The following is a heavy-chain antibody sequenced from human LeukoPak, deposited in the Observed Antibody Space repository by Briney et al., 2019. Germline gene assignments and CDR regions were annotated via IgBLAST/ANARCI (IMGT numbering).Heavy chain of an antibody. D-gene: IGHD1-1*01. CDR3: AKIYNRGVDY. CDR1: GFTFSSYG. V-gene: IGHV3-30*18. CDR2: ISYDGSNK. Sequence: GGSLRLSCAASGFTFSSYGMHWVRQAPGKGLEWVAVISYDGSNKYYADSVKGRFTISRDNSKNTLYLQMNGLRAEDTAVYYCAKIYNRGVDYWGQGTLVTVSS. J-gene: IGHJ4*02.